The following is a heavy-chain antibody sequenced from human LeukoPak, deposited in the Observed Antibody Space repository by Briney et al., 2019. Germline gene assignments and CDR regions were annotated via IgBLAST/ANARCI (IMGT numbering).Heavy chain of an antibody. CDR1: GFTFSSYA. CDR2: INTSGSST. D-gene: IGHD3-22*01. V-gene: IGHV3-23*05. CDR3: AKRSGDSSGYYYNYYYGMDV. J-gene: IGHJ6*02. Sequence: GGSLRLSCAASGFTFSSYAMSWVRQAPGKGLEWVSVINTSGSSTYYADSVRGRFTISRDNSKNTLYLQMNSLRAEDTAVYYCAKRSGDSSGYYYNYYYGMDVWGQGTTVTVSS.